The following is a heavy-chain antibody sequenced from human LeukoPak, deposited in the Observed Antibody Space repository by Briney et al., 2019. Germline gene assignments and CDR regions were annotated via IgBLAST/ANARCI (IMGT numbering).Heavy chain of an antibody. CDR1: GGSISSYY. Sequence: SETPSLTCTVSGGSISSYYWSWIRQPPGKGLEWIGYIYYSGSTNYNPSLKSRVTISVDTSKNQFSLKLSSVTAADTAVYHCARHMTVTYDAFDIWGQGTMVTVSS. CDR2: IYYSGST. CDR3: ARHMTVTYDAFDI. J-gene: IGHJ3*02. D-gene: IGHD3-22*01. V-gene: IGHV4-59*08.